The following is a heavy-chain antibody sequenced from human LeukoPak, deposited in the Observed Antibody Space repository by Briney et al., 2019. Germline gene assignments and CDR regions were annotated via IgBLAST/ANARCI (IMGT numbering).Heavy chain of an antibody. Sequence: PSETLSLTCTVSGGSISNYYWSWIRQPPGKGLEWIGYIHYSGSTNYNPSLKSRVTISVDTSKNQFSLKLSSVTAADTAVYYCARGYSSSWYTVFDYWGQGTLVTVSS. J-gene: IGHJ4*02. D-gene: IGHD6-13*01. V-gene: IGHV4-59*01. CDR1: GGSISNYY. CDR3: ARGYSSSWYTVFDY. CDR2: IHYSGST.